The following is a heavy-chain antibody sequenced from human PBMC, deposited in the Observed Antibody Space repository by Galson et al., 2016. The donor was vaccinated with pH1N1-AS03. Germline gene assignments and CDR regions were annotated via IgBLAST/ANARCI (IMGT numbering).Heavy chain of an antibody. Sequence: SLRLSCAASGFTFSSYAMHWVRQAPGKGLEWVAVISYDGSNKYYADSVKGRFTISRDNSKNTLYLQMNSLRAEDTAVYSCARGFPYYDILTGAFDYWDQGTLVTVSS. CDR3: ARGFPYYDILTGAFDY. CDR2: ISYDGSNK. V-gene: IGHV3-30*01. J-gene: IGHJ4*02. D-gene: IGHD3-9*01. CDR1: GFTFSSYA.